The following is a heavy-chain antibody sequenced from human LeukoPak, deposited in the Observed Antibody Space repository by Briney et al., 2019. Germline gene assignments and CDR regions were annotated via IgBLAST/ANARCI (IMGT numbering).Heavy chain of an antibody. CDR2: TNPSGGST. J-gene: IGHJ6*02. Sequence: ASVKVSCKASGYTFITHYMHWVRQAPGQGLEWMAITNPSGGSTNYAQKFQGRVTMTRDTPTNTVYMEMSSLRIEDTAVYYCASVYLHGMDVWGQGTTVTVSS. CDR3: ASVYLHGMDV. D-gene: IGHD1-14*01. CDR1: GYTFITHY. V-gene: IGHV1-46*01.